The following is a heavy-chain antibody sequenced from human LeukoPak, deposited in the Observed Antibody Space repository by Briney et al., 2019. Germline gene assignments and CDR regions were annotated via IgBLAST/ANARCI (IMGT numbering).Heavy chain of an antibody. CDR3: ARVRISSGPGGYYFDY. D-gene: IGHD6-19*01. CDR1: GLTFSTFS. V-gene: IGHV3-21*05. Sequence: VGSLRLSCAASGLTFSTFSMNWVRQAPGKGPEWVSYMKGRFTISRDNAKNSLYLQMNSLRAEDTAVYYCARVRISSGPGGYYFDYWGQGTLVTVSS. J-gene: IGHJ4*02.